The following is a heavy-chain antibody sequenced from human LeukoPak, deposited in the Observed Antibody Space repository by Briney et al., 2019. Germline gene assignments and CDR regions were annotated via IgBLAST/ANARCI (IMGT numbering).Heavy chain of an antibody. Sequence: SETLSLTCTVSGGSISSHYWSWLRQPPAKGLEWIGYIYYSGSTYYNPSLKSRVTISVDTSKNQFSLKLSSVTAADTAVYYCASGLGYCSSTSCPFDYWGQGTLVTVSS. V-gene: IGHV4-59*11. D-gene: IGHD2-2*01. CDR2: IYYSGST. CDR1: GGSISSHY. CDR3: ASGLGYCSSTSCPFDY. J-gene: IGHJ4*02.